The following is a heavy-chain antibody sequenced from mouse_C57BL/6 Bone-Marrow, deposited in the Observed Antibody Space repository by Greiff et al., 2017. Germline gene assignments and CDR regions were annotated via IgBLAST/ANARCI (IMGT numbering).Heavy chain of an antibody. J-gene: IGHJ2*01. V-gene: IGHV1-26*01. CDR1: GYTVTDYY. D-gene: IGHD2-4*01. CDR3: ARDDSNYFDY. CDR2: INPNNGGT. Sequence: VQLQQSGPELVKPGASVKIACKASGYTVTDYYMNWVKQSHGKSLEWIGDINPNNGGTSYNQRFKGKATLTVDKSSSTAYMELRSLTSEDSAVYYCARDDSNYFDYWGQGTTLTASS.